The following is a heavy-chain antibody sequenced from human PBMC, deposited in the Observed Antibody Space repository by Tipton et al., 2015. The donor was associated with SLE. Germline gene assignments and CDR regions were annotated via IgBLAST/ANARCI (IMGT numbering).Heavy chain of an antibody. V-gene: IGHV4-59*12. Sequence: TLSLTCTVSGGSISSYYWSWIRQPPGKGLEWIGYIYYSGSTNYNPSLKSRVTISVDTSKNQFSLKLSSLTAADTAVYFCARAVRGGPMIVRAFDSWGQGTLVTVSS. CDR2: IYYSGST. CDR3: ARAVRGGPMIVRAFDS. D-gene: IGHD3-22*01. CDR1: GGSISSYY. J-gene: IGHJ4*02.